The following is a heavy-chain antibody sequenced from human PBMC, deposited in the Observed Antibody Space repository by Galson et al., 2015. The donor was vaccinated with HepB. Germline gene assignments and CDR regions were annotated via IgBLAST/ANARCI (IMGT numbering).Heavy chain of an antibody. CDR2: INPSGGST. CDR3: ARDEEAVRKWDY. V-gene: IGHV1-46*01. D-gene: IGHD6-19*01. Sequence: SVKVSCKASGYTFTSYYMHWVRQAPGQGLEWMGIINPSGGSTSYAQKFQGRVTMTRDTSTSTVYMELSSLRFEDTAVYYCARDEEAVRKWDYWGQGTLVTVSS. CDR1: GYTFTSYY. J-gene: IGHJ4*02.